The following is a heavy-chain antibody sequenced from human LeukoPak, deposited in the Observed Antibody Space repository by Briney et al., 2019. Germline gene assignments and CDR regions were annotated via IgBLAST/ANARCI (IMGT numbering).Heavy chain of an antibody. D-gene: IGHD6-19*01. V-gene: IGHV4-34*01. CDR2: INHSGST. CDR1: GGSFSGYY. CDR3: ARSIAVAQGDY. J-gene: IGHJ4*02. Sequence: SETLSLTCAVYGGSFSGYYWSWIRQPPGKGLEWIGEINHSGSTNYNPSLKSRVTISVDTSKNQFSLKLSSVTAADTAVYYCARSIAVAQGDYWGQGTLVTVSS.